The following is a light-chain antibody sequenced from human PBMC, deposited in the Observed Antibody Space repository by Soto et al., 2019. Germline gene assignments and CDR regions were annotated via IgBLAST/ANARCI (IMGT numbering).Light chain of an antibody. CDR2: GAS. J-gene: IGKJ1*01. Sequence: EIVLTQSPGTLSLSPGERATLSCRASQSVSSSYLAWYQQKPGQAPRLLIYGASSRATGIPDRFSGSGSGTDFTRTIRGLEPEDFAVYYCQQYGSSPPWTFGQGTKVEIK. CDR1: QSVSSSY. CDR3: QQYGSSPPWT. V-gene: IGKV3-20*01.